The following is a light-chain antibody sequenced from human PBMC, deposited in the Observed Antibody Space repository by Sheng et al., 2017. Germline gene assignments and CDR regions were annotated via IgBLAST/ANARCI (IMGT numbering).Light chain of an antibody. CDR3: QQSDSLPYT. CDR2: DAS. Sequence: DIHMTQSPSSLSASVGDRVTITCQASHDIKFYINWYQQKPGKAPNLLIYDASNLEGGVPSRFSGSGSGTDFSLTIRNLQPEDVATYYCQQSDSLPYTFGQGTNLKIK. V-gene: IGKV1-33*01. CDR1: HDIKFY. J-gene: IGKJ2*01.